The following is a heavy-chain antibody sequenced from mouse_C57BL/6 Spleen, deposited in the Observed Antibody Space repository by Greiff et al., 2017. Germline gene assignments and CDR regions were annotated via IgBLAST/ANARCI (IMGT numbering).Heavy chain of an antibody. CDR1: GFTFSSYG. CDR3: ARLTGCYIDV. V-gene: IGHV5-6*01. J-gene: IGHJ1*03. Sequence: EVKLVESGGDLVKPGGSLKLSCAASGFTFSSYGMSWVRQTPDKRLEWVATISSGGSYTYYPDSVKGRFTISRDNAKNTLYLQMSSLKSEDTSMYYCARLTGCYIDVWGTGTTVTVSS. D-gene: IGHD4-1*01. CDR2: ISSGGSYT.